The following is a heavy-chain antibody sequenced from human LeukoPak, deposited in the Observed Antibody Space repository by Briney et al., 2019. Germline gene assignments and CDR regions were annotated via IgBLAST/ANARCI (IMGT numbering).Heavy chain of an antibody. V-gene: IGHV3-11*04. CDR2: ISSSGSTI. D-gene: IGHD5-18*01. CDR3: ARVPEQYSYIFYYYYYMDV. Sequence: GGSLRLSCAASGFTFSDYYMSWIRQAPGKGLEWVSYISSSGSTIYYADSVKGRFTISRDNAKNSLYLQMNSLRAEDTAVYYCARVPEQYSYIFYYYYYMDVWGKGTTVTVSS. CDR1: GFTFSDYY. J-gene: IGHJ6*03.